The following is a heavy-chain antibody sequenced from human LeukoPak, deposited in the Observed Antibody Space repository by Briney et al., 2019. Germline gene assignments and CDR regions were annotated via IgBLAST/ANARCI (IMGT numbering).Heavy chain of an antibody. J-gene: IGHJ4*02. D-gene: IGHD1-26*01. CDR2: MNPDNGNT. Sequence: ASVKVSCTASGYTFSNYDINWVRQASGQGLEWLGWMNPDNGNTGYAQIFQGRVTMTRDTSISTAYLELSSLRSEDTAVYYCARGTTRNYADFDYWGQGTLVTVSS. CDR1: GYTFSNYD. V-gene: IGHV1-8*01. CDR3: ARGTTRNYADFDY.